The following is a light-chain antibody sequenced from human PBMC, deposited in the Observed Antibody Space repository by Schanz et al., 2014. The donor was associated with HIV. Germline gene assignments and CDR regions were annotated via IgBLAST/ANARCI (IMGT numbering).Light chain of an antibody. V-gene: IGLV1-40*01. J-gene: IGLJ1*01. CDR3: QSYDSSLSAYV. CDR2: GDN. Sequence: QSALTQPPSLSGAPGQWVTVSCSGGSSNIGAGYAVHWYQQLPGTAPKLLIYGDNNRPSGVPDRFSGSKSGTSASLAITGLQAEDEADYYCQSYDSSLSAYVFGTGTKLTVL. CDR1: SSNIGAGYA.